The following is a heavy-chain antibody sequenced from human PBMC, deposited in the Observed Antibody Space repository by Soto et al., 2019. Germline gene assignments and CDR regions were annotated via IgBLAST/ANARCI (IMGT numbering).Heavy chain of an antibody. CDR2: ISAHNGNK. V-gene: IGHV1-18*01. D-gene: IGHD1-26*01. CDR1: GYSFTNYD. Sequence: QLVQSGAEVKKPGASIKVSCKASGYSFTNYDISWVRQAPGQGREWMAWISAHNGNKHYAEKFQGRVSTTTDTSTSTAYMEVRTLKTDDTAVYYCAIGLLAYFGMDVWGQGTTVTVS. J-gene: IGHJ6*02. CDR3: AIGLLAYFGMDV.